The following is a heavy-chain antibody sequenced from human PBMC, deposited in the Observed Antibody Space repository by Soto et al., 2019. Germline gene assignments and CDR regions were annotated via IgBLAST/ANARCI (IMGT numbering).Heavy chain of an antibody. J-gene: IGHJ4*02. Sequence: PSETLSLTCTVSGAFISSDDHYWGWIRQPPGKGLEWIETMHYSGKTYYNPSLKSRVTISVDTSKNQFSLKLYSVTAADTAVYDGARHIRIREFYYWGQGILVTVPS. V-gene: IGHV4-39*01. D-gene: IGHD1-26*01. CDR1: GAFISSDDHY. CDR2: MHYSGKT. CDR3: ARHIRIREFYY.